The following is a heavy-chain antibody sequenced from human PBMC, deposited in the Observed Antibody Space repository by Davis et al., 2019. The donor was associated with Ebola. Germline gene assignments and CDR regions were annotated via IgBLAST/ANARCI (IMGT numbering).Heavy chain of an antibody. J-gene: IGHJ2*01. CDR2: TSWNSKFI. Sequence: PGGSLRLSCEGSGFTFDDHAMRWVRQAPGRGLEWVASTSWNSKFIRYADPVKGRFTVSRDNGKNSLYLQMNTLRLEDTALYYCARDRGADGAYWYFDLWGRGTLVTVSS. CDR3: ARDRGADGAYWYFDL. V-gene: IGHV3-9*01. CDR1: GFTFDDHA. D-gene: IGHD4-17*01.